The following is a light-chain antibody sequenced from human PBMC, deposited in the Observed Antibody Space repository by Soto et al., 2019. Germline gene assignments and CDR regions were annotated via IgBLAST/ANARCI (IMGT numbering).Light chain of an antibody. CDR3: ATWDDNLNGRV. J-gene: IGLJ3*02. Sequence: QSVLTQAPSASGTPGQSVTISCSGSSSNIETNSVNWYQQFPGMAPKLLIYSNNQRLSGVPDRFAGSKSGTSASLAISGLQSEDEADYYCATWDDNLNGRVFGGGTKSPS. CDR1: SSNIETNS. CDR2: SNN. V-gene: IGLV1-44*01.